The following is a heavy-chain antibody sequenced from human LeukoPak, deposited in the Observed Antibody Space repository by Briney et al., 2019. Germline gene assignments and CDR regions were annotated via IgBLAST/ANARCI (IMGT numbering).Heavy chain of an antibody. Sequence: GGSLRLSCAASGFIFGDYNMNWVRQAPGKGLEWVSYISSGGSTICYADTVKGRFTISRDNARNSLYLQMNGLTDEDTAVYYCAREPPGNYDDSGHYYAYFDCWGQGALVTVSS. CDR2: ISSGGSTI. CDR3: AREPPGNYDDSGHYYAYFDC. V-gene: IGHV3-48*02. CDR1: GFIFGDYN. J-gene: IGHJ4*02. D-gene: IGHD3-22*01.